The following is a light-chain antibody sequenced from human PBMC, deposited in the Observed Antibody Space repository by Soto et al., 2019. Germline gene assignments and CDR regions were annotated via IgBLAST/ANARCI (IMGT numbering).Light chain of an antibody. J-gene: IGLJ3*02. CDR2: EVS. Sequence: QSALTQHASVSGSPGQSSTISCTGTSSDVGGYRYVSWYQQHPGKAPKLMIYEVSNRPSGVSNRFSGSKSGNTASLTISGLQAEDEADYYCSSYTSSSTRVFGGGTQLTVL. V-gene: IGLV2-14*01. CDR1: SSDVGGYRY. CDR3: SSYTSSSTRV.